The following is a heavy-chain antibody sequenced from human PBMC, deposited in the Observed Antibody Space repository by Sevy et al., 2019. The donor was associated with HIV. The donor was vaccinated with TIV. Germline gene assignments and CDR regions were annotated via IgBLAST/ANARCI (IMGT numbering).Heavy chain of an antibody. D-gene: IGHD3-22*01. CDR2: ISNDGSKK. CDR1: GFTFSSYA. Sequence: GGSLRLSCAASGFTFSSYAMHWVRQAPGKGLEWVAVISNDGSKKYYADSVKGRFTISRDNSKNPLYLQMNSLRAEDKAVSNCARNGGNYYASYGYSDFWGQGTLVTVSS. J-gene: IGHJ4*02. V-gene: IGHV3-30-3*01. CDR3: ARNGGNYYASYGYSDF.